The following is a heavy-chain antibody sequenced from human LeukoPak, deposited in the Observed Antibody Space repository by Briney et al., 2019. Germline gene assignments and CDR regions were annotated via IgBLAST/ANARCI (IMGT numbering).Heavy chain of an antibody. V-gene: IGHV3-33*01. CDR3: ARDAALYYYDSSGIDY. CDR2: NWYDGSNK. CDR1: GFHLQSHC. Sequence: GALGLLLAAAGFHLQSHCLERVRPAPGQGLEWGAVNWYDGSNKYYADSVKGRFTISRDNSKNTLYLQMNSLRAEDTAVYHGARDAALYYYDSSGIDYWGQGTLVTVSS. D-gene: IGHD3-22*01. J-gene: IGHJ4*02.